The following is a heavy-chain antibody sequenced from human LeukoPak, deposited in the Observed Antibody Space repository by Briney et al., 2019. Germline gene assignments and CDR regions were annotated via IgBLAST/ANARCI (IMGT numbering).Heavy chain of an antibody. CDR3: ARGARIAVAGTDYYCGMDV. Sequence: SVKVSCKASGGTFSSYAISWVRQAPGQGLEWMGRIIPIFGIANYAQKFQGRVTITADKSTSTAYMELSSLRSEDTAVYYCARGARIAVAGTDYYCGMDVWGQGTTVTVSS. J-gene: IGHJ6*02. CDR1: GGTFSSYA. D-gene: IGHD6-19*01. V-gene: IGHV1-69*04. CDR2: IIPIFGIA.